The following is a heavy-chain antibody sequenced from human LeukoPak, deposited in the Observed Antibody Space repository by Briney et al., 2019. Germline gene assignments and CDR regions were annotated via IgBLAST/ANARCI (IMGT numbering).Heavy chain of an antibody. J-gene: IGHJ4*02. CDR3: ARSPCGADCYFDS. V-gene: IGHV4-38-2*02. CDR1: TFSIGTNYY. D-gene: IGHD2-21*02. CDR2: TSHSGRT. Sequence: SETLSLTCTVSTFSIGTNYYWGWIRQPPGKGLEWIASTSHSGRTSYKTPLQSRVTMSVGTSKNQFSLSLRSVTAADTAVYYCARSPCGADCYFDSWGQGTLVTVSS.